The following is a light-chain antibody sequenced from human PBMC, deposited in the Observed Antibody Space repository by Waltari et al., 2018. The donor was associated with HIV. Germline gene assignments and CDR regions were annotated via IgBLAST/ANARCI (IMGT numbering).Light chain of an antibody. J-gene: IGKJ4*01. CDR2: WAS. V-gene: IGKV4-1*01. CDR3: QQYYSTLALT. CDR1: QSVLYRSNNKNY. Sequence: DIVMTQSPDSLAVSLGERATINGKSSQSVLYRSNNKNYLAWYQQKPGQPPKLLIYWASTRESGVPDRFSGSGSGTDFTLTISSLQAEDVAVYYCQQYYSTLALTFGGGTKVEIK.